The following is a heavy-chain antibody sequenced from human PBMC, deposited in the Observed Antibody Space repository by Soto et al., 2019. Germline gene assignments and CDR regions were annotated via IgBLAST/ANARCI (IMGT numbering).Heavy chain of an antibody. CDR1: GDSISSGGYS. V-gene: IGHV4-30-2*01. CDR2: IYYSGST. D-gene: IGHD1-26*01. CDR3: ARDSRGGYYFDY. Sequence: QLQLQESGSGLVKPSQTLSLTCAVSGDSISSGGYSWNWIRQPPGKGLEWIGYIYYSGSTYYNPSLQSRLXXXVXXSKNQFSLRLTSVTAADTAVYYCARDSRGGYYFDYWGQGTLVTVSS. J-gene: IGHJ4*02.